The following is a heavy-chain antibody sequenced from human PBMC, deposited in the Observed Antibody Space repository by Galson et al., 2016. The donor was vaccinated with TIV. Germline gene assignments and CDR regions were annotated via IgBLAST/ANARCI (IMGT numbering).Heavy chain of an antibody. J-gene: IGHJ4*02. CDR2: ISYDGSDQ. D-gene: IGHD4-17*01. Sequence: SLRLSCAAPGFTFSDYGMHWVRQAPGKGLEWVAVISYDGSDQYYAGSVKGRFTISRDNSKNTPYLQMHSLRSDDTAMYYCAKDPRLYGDYFRHYFDYWGQGTLVTVSS. V-gene: IGHV3-30*18. CDR3: AKDPRLYGDYFRHYFDY. CDR1: GFTFSDYG.